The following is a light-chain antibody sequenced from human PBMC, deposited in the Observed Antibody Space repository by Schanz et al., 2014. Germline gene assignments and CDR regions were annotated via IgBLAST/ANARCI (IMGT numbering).Light chain of an antibody. J-gene: IGLJ1*01. CDR1: SSDVGGYNY. CDR3: SSYTSTSTLLV. CDR2: DVT. V-gene: IGLV2-14*03. Sequence: QSALTQPPSASGSPGQSVTISCTGTSSDVGGYNYVSWYQQHPGKAPKLIIYDVTNRPSGVSHRFSGSKSGNTASLTISGVMGEDEAVFFCSSYTSTSTLLVFGSGTKLTVL.